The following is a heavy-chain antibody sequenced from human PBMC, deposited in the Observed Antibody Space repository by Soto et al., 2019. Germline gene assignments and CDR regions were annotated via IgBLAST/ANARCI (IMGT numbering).Heavy chain of an antibody. Sequence: GASVKVSCKAAGYTFTNQYIHWVRQAPGQGLEWMGIINPTGGSTTYAQKFQGRISMTGDTSTSTVYMDLSSLRSEDTAVYYCAREGSYYFDNRLDYWGQGTLVTVS. V-gene: IGHV1-46*01. CDR2: INPTGGST. D-gene: IGHD3-22*01. CDR3: AREGSYYFDNRLDY. J-gene: IGHJ4*02. CDR1: GYTFTNQY.